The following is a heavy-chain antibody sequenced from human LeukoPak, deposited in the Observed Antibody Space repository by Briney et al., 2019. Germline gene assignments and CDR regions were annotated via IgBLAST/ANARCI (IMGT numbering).Heavy chain of an antibody. J-gene: IGHJ6*03. CDR3: LKGLHVAVAVADYYYFYMDA. CDR1: GFAFSSFA. D-gene: IGHD6-19*01. CDR2: INGGGNTT. Sequence: GGSLRLSCAASGFAFSSFAMGWVRQSPGKGLEWLSTINGGGNTTFYADSVKGRFTTSRDNSKNTLHLHMDSLRPDDTSIYYSLKGLHVAVAVADYYYFYMDAWGRGTAVTVSS. V-gene: IGHV3-23*01.